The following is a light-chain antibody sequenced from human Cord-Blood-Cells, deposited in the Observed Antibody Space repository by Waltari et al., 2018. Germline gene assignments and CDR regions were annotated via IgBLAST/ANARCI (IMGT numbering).Light chain of an antibody. CDR2: EVS. V-gene: IGLV2-8*01. Sequence: QSALTQPPSASGSPGQSVTLSCTGTSSDVGGYNYLSWYQQHPGKAPKLMLYEVSKRPSGVPDRFSGSKSGNTASLTVSGLQAEDEADYYCSSYAGSNNLVFGGGTKLTVL. CDR3: SSYAGSNNLV. CDR1: SSDVGGYNY. J-gene: IGLJ2*01.